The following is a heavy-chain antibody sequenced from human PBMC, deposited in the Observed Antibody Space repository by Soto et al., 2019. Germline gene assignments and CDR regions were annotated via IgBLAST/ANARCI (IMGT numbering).Heavy chain of an antibody. CDR3: ARDLGWAFDS. Sequence: EVQLVESGGGSVQPGGSLRLSCAASGFTFSTFSMNWVRQAPGRGLEWISYISGGGRPISYAGSVKGRFTISRDNAKNSLYLQMDSLTDEDTAVYYCARDLGWAFDSWGQGTRVTVSS. J-gene: IGHJ4*02. CDR2: ISGGGRPI. D-gene: IGHD6-19*01. V-gene: IGHV3-48*02. CDR1: GFTFSTFS.